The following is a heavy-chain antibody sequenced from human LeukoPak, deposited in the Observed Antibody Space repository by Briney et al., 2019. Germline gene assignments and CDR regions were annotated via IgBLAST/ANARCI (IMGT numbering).Heavy chain of an antibody. J-gene: IGHJ4*02. Sequence: GGSLRLSCAASGFMFNSYVMSWVRQAPGKGLEWVSAINGGGSNTYYADSVKGRFTISRDNSKNMVYLQMNSLRADDAAVYYCAKDRAGTFYYWGQGTLVTVSS. CDR1: GFMFNSYV. CDR3: AKDRAGTFYY. V-gene: IGHV3-23*01. D-gene: IGHD6-19*01. CDR2: INGGGSNT.